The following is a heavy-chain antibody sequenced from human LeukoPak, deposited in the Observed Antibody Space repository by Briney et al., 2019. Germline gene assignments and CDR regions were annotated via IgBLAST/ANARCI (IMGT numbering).Heavy chain of an antibody. V-gene: IGHV1-18*01. CDR1: GNTLTSYG. CDR3: ARDGSSGETDDSSPHFDY. CDR2: ISAYNGDT. J-gene: IGHJ4*02. D-gene: IGHD3-22*01. Sequence: ASVNVSCKAAGNTLTSYGISWVRQAPGQGREWMGWISAYNGDTNYAQKFQGRVTMTTDTSTSTAYMELRSLRSDDTAVYYCARDGSSGETDDSSPHFDYWGQGTLVTVSS.